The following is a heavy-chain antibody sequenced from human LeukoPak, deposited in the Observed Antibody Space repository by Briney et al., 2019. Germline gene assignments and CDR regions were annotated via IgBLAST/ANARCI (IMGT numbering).Heavy chain of an antibody. V-gene: IGHV3-30*04. J-gene: IGHJ4*02. CDR3: ARAHHIVVVVAALDY. CDR2: ISYDGSNK. D-gene: IGHD2-15*01. Sequence: PGRSLRLSCAASGFTFSSYAMHWVRQAPGKGLGWVAVISYDGSNKYYADSVKGRFTISRDNSKNTLYLQMNSLRAEDTAVYYCARAHHIVVVVAALDYWGQGTLVTVSS. CDR1: GFTFSSYA.